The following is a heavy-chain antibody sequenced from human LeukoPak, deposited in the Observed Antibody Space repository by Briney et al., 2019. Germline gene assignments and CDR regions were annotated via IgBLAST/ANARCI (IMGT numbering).Heavy chain of an antibody. D-gene: IGHD2-2*02. J-gene: IGHJ6*02. CDR1: GGSISSYY. Sequence: SETLSLTCTVSGGSISSYYWGWIRQPPGKGLEWIGYIYYSGSTNYNPSLKSRVTISVDTSKNQFSLKLSSVTAADTAVYYCARDNIYCSSTSCYNYYYYGMDVWGQGTTVTVSS. CDR3: ARDNIYCSSTSCYNYYYYGMDV. V-gene: IGHV4-59*01. CDR2: IYYSGST.